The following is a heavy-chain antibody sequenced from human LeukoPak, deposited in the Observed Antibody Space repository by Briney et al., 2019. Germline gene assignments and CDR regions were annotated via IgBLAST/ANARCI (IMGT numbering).Heavy chain of an antibody. D-gene: IGHD3-22*01. CDR1: GYTFTGYY. J-gene: IGHJ3*02. V-gene: IGHV1-46*01. CDR2: INLSAGST. CDR3: ARGQYYSDTINFYSRHDAFDI. Sequence: ASVKVSCKASGYTFTGYYMHWVRQAPGQGLAWMGIINLSAGSTSYAQRFQGRVTMTRGTSTSTVHMELSSLRSEDTAVYYCARGQYYSDTINFYSRHDAFDIWGQGTMVTVSS.